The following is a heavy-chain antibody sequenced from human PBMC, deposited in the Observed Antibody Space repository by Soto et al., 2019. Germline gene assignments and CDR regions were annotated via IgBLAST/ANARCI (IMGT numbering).Heavy chain of an antibody. D-gene: IGHD3-22*01. CDR1: GYTFTSYD. CDR2: MNPNSGNT. J-gene: IGHJ5*02. CDR3: ARTNYYDTSGHPNLFDP. V-gene: IGHV1-8*01. Sequence: VASVKVSCKASGYTFTSYDINWVRQATGQGLEWMGWMNPNSGNTGYAQKFQGRVTMTRNTSISTAYMELSSLRSEDTAVYYCARTNYYDTSGHPNLFDPWAQRTLVTVSS.